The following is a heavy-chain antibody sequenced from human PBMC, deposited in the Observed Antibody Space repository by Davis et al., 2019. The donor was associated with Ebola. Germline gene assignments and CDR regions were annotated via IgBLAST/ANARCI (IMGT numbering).Heavy chain of an antibody. V-gene: IGHV1-2*04. CDR3: ARGPPFDIVVVPAARPLDY. D-gene: IGHD2-2*02. Sequence: ASVKVSCKASGYTFTGYYMHWVRQAPGQGLEWMGWINPNSGGTNYAQKFQGWVTMTRDTSISTAYMELSRLRSDDTAVYYCARGPPFDIVVVPAARPLDYWGQGTLVTVSS. CDR2: INPNSGGT. J-gene: IGHJ4*02. CDR1: GYTFTGYY.